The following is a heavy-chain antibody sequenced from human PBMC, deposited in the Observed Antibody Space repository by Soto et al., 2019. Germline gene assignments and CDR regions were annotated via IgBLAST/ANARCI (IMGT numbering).Heavy chain of an antibody. D-gene: IGHD3-9*01. Sequence: QVQLEQSGAEVKKPGASVKVSCKASGYTFTGYYVHWVRQAPGQGLEWLGIINPSGGRTSYAQTLQGRITVTRDTSTSTVYMQLGSLRTEDPAVYYWARENGDYDILTDYYPYYYYGMDVWGQGTTVTVSS. CDR1: GYTFTGYY. CDR3: ARENGDYDILTDYYPYYYYGMDV. CDR2: INPSGGRT. J-gene: IGHJ6*02. V-gene: IGHV1-46*01.